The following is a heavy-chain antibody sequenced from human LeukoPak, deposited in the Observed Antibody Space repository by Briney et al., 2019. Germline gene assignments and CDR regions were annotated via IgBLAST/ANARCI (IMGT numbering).Heavy chain of an antibody. J-gene: IGHJ4*02. CDR3: ARDRGRLLAPPNYFDY. CDR1: GGSISSSSYY. Sequence: SETLSLTCTVSGGSISSSSYYWGWIRQPPGKGLEWIGSIYYSGSTYYNPSLKSRVTMSVDTSKNQFSLKLSSVTAADTAVYYCARDRGRLLAPPNYFDYWGQGTLVTVSS. CDR2: IYYSGST. V-gene: IGHV4-39*07. D-gene: IGHD2-21*02.